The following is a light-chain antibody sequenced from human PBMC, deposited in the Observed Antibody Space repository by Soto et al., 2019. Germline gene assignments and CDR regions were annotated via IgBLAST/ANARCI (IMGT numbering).Light chain of an antibody. V-gene: IGKV1-39*01. CDR3: QQTYSNRLS. CDR1: QSISTF. CDR2: ASS. Sequence: DIQMTQSPSTLSGSVIDVVTITFLASQSISTFVNWYQQKGGKAPKLLIHASSTLPSGVPSRFSGTGSGTDFTLTISDLQPEDCATYYCQQTYSNRLSFSGGTKVDIK. J-gene: IGKJ4*01.